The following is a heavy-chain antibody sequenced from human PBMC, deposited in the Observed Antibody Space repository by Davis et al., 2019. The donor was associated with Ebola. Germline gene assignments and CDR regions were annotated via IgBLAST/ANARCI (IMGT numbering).Heavy chain of an antibody. Sequence: PGGSLRLPCAASGFSFSDYYMSWIRQAPGKGLEWVSYISISSGFTNYADSVKGRFTISRDNAKNSLYLQMNSLRAEDTAVYYCARGPRKMATTNFDYWGQGTLVTVSS. D-gene: IGHD5-24*01. CDR3: ARGPRKMATTNFDY. V-gene: IGHV3-11*06. J-gene: IGHJ4*02. CDR1: GFSFSDYY. CDR2: ISISSGFT.